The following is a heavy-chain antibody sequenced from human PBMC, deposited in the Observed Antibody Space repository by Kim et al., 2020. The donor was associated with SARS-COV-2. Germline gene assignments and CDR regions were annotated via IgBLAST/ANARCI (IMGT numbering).Heavy chain of an antibody. CDR2: IYYSGST. CDR3: ARVSRPYQGFLEDREPAAMYWPPLGLDP. Sequence: SETLSLTCTVSGGSISSYYWSWIRQPPGKGLEWIGYIYYSGSTNYNPSLKSRVTISVDTSKNQFSLKLSSVTAAGTAVYYCARVSRPYQGFLEDREPAAMYWPPLGLDPWGQGALVTVSS. CDR1: GGSISSYY. D-gene: IGHD2-2*01. J-gene: IGHJ5*02. V-gene: IGHV4-59*01.